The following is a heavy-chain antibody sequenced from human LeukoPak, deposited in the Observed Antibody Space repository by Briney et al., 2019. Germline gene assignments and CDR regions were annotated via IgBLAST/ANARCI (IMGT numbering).Heavy chain of an antibody. V-gene: IGHV3-33*01. J-gene: IGHJ4*02. CDR3: ARSLNGDPRDFDS. CDR2: IWYDGSNK. CDR1: GFAFSSYG. D-gene: IGHD2-8*01. Sequence: PVRSLKLSCAASGFAFSSYGMHWVRQAPGKGLEWVAVIWYDGSNKYYADSVKGRFTISRDNSKNTLYLQMNSLRAEDTAVYYCARSLNGDPRDFDSWDQGTLATVTS.